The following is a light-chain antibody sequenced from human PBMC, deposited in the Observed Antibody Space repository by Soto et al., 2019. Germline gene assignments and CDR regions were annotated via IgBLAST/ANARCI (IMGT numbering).Light chain of an antibody. V-gene: IGLV2-14*01. Sequence: QSALTQPASVSGSPGQSITISCTGTSSDVGGYNYVSWYQQHPGKAPKLMIYEVNNRPSGVSNRFSGSKSGNTASLTISGLQDEDEANYYCSSYSSSSALIFGGGTKVTVL. J-gene: IGLJ2*01. CDR1: SSDVGGYNY. CDR3: SSYSSSSALI. CDR2: EVN.